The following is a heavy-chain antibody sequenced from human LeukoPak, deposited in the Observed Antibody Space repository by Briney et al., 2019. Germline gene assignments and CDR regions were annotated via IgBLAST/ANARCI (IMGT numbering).Heavy chain of an antibody. J-gene: IGHJ3*01. V-gene: IGHV3-53*01. Sequence: GGSLGLSCAASELSVRTNYMSWVRHAPGKGLQWVSTVYSGGTTRYADSVRGRFTISRDNSKNTLHLQMSSLRVEDTAVYYCARAVPHLNYFDSTGYYGDAFDVWGQGASVTVSS. CDR2: VYSGGTT. D-gene: IGHD3-22*01. CDR1: ELSVRTNY. CDR3: ARAVPHLNYFDSTGYYGDAFDV.